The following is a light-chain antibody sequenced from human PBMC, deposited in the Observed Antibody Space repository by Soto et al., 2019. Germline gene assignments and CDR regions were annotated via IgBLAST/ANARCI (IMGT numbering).Light chain of an antibody. V-gene: IGKV3-20*01. CDR2: DAP. J-gene: IGKJ3*01. Sequence: EIVLTQSPGTLSLSPGERATLSCRASHGLTTNYVAWYQQKPVPPPSLLIYDAPRRAAAIPHSFSGSGSGTDFTPTISRLEPEDVAVYYYQQDGNSPITFGPGTKVDVK. CDR1: HGLTTNY. CDR3: QQDGNSPIT.